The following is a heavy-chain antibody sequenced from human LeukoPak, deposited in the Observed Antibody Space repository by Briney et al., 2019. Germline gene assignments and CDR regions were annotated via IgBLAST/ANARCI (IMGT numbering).Heavy chain of an antibody. V-gene: IGHV4-39*07. CDR2: IYYSGST. J-gene: IGHJ3*02. Sequence: PSETLSLTCTVSGGSISSSSYYWGWIRQPPGKGLEWIGSIYYSGSTYYNPSLKSRVTISVDTSKNQFSLKLSSVTAADTAVYYCARDRGSSDAFDIWGQGTMVTVSS. CDR1: GGSISSSSYY. CDR3: ARDRGSSDAFDI. D-gene: IGHD2-15*01.